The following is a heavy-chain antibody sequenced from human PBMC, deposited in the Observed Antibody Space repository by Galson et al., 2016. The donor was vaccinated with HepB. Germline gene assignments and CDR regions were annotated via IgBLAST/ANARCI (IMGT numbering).Heavy chain of an antibody. CDR2: VYRGRT. CDR1: AGSISSGGLS. Sequence: SETLSLTCSAGSISSGGLSWGWIRQPPGKGLAWIGTVYRGRTYYNPSLEGRVTIFVDMSTDLLSLRVTSLTAADTAVFYCARAGLLTKASFDYWGQGARVAVSS. CDR3: ARAGLLTKASFDY. D-gene: IGHD4-11*01. V-gene: IGHV4-39*01. J-gene: IGHJ4*02.